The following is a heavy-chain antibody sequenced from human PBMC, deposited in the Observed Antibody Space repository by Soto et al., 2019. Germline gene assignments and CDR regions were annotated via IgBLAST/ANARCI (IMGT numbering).Heavy chain of an antibody. CDR1: GFTFSSYD. D-gene: IGHD1-1*01. V-gene: IGHV3-30*18. CDR2: ISFGESNE. CDR3: AKSNVGNVMYNWFDP. J-gene: IGHJ5*02. Sequence: GWALRLSCAASGFTFSSYDMLWVRQAPGKGLEWVAVISFGESNEYYADSVKGRFTISRHNSKNTLYLQMNSLRAEDTAVYYCAKSNVGNVMYNWFDPWGQGTMVTVSS.